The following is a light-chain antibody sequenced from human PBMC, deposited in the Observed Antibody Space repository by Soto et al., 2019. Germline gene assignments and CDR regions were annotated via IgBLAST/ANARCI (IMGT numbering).Light chain of an antibody. CDR1: QSISSY. Sequence: DIQMTQSPSSLSASVGDRVTITCRASQSISSYLNWYQQKPGKAPKLLIYAASSLQSGVTSRFSGSGSGTEFTLTISSLQPDDFATYFCQQIYSAPLTFGGGTKVDIK. V-gene: IGKV1-39*01. CDR3: QQIYSAPLT. J-gene: IGKJ4*01. CDR2: AAS.